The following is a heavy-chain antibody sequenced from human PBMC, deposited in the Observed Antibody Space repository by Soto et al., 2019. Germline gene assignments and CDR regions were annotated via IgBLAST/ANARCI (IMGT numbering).Heavy chain of an antibody. CDR2: IYSGGSDT. V-gene: IGHV5-51*01. J-gene: IGHJ6*01. CDR1: GYSFTSYW. CDR3: AGGGVRGVITRTRDYYGMDV. D-gene: IGHD3-10*01. Sequence: GESLKISCKGSGYSFTSYWICWVRQMPGKGLKWKGIIYSGGSDTRYSPSFQGQVTSSADKSISTAYLQWSSLKASDTAMYYCAGGGVRGVITRTRDYYGMDVWGQGTTVNVSS.